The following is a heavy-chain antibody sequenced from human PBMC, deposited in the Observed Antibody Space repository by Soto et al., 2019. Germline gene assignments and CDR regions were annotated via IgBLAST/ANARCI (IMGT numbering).Heavy chain of an antibody. J-gene: IGHJ4*02. D-gene: IGHD3-9*01. V-gene: IGHV3-11*01. Sequence: GGSLILSCASSGFTFSDYYMSWIRQAPGKGLEWVSYISSSGSTIYYADSVKGRFTISRDNAKNSLYLQMNSLRAEDTAVYYCARGASYYDILTGRKLDYWGQGTLVTVSS. CDR2: ISSSGSTI. CDR1: GFTFSDYY. CDR3: ARGASYYDILTGRKLDY.